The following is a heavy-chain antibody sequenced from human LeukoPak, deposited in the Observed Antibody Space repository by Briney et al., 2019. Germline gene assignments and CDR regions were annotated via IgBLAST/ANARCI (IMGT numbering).Heavy chain of an antibody. CDR1: GGFISTYY. J-gene: IGHJ4*02. Sequence: SETLSLTCTVSGGFISTYYWGWIRQPPGKGLEWIGFISYSGSTYHNPSLKSRVTMSVDTSKNQFSLNLRSVTAADTAVYYCARDRYSYGFWGQGILVTVSS. CDR2: ISYSGST. V-gene: IGHV4-59*01. D-gene: IGHD5-18*01. CDR3: ARDRYSYGF.